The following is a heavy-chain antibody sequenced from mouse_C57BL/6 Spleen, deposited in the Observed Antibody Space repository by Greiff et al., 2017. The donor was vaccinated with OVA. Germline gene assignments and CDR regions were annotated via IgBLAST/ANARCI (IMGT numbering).Heavy chain of an antibody. CDR3: ARGFYYGSSSLYAMDY. Sequence: QVQLQQSGAELMKPGASVKLSCKATGYTFTGYWIEWVKQRPGHGLEWIGEILPGSGSTNYNDKFKGKATFTADTSSNTAYMQLSSLTTEDSAIYYCARGFYYGSSSLYAMDYWGQGTSVTVSS. CDR2: ILPGSGST. J-gene: IGHJ4*01. V-gene: IGHV1-9*01. CDR1: GYTFTGYW. D-gene: IGHD1-1*01.